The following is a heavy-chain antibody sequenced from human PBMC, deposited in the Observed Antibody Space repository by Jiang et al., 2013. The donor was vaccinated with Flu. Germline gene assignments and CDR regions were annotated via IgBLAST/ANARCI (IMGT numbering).Heavy chain of an antibody. CDR1: GGSISSGGYS. J-gene: IGHJ4*02. CDR3: AGNDYSNLRLGY. Sequence: GPGLVKPSQTLSLTCAVSGGSISSGGYSWSWIRQPPGKGLEWIGYIYHSGSTYYNPSLKSRVTISVDRSKNQFSLKLSSVTAADTAVYYCAGNDYSNLRLGYWGQGTLVTVSS. D-gene: IGHD4-11*01. V-gene: IGHV4-30-2*01. CDR2: IYHSGST.